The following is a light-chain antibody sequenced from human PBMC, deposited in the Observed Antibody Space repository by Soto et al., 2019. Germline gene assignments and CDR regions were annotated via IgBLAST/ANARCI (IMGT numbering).Light chain of an antibody. Sequence: QSALTQPPSASGSPGQSVTISCTGTSSDVGGFNYVSWYQQPPGKAPKLMIYEVTKRPSGVPDRFSGSKSGNTASLTVSGLQAEDEADYYCSSYTGSDAVVFGGGTQLTVL. CDR1: SSDVGGFNY. J-gene: IGLJ2*01. CDR2: EVT. V-gene: IGLV2-8*01. CDR3: SSYTGSDAVV.